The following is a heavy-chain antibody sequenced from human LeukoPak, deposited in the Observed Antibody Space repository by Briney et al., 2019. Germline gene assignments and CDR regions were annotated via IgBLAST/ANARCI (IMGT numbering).Heavy chain of an antibody. V-gene: IGHV1-18*01. CDR3: ARDRGNQLLPEGYYYYMDV. CDR1: GYTFTSYG. Sequence: ASVKVSCKASGYTFTSYGISWVRQAPGQGLEWMGWISAYNGNTNYAQKLQGRVTMTRDTSTSTVYMELSSLRSEDTAVYYCARDRGNQLLPEGYYYYMDVWGKGTTVTVSS. J-gene: IGHJ6*03. CDR2: ISAYNGNT. D-gene: IGHD2-2*01.